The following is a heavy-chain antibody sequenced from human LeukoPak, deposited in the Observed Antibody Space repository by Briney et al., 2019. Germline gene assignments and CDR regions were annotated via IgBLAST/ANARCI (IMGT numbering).Heavy chain of an antibody. CDR1: GGSINNYY. Sequence: PSETLSLTCTVSGGSINNYYWSWIRQPPGKGLEWIGYIYYSGSTNYSPSLKSRVTISVDTSKNQFSLKLSSVTAADTAVYYCARQYCSSTSCAFDYWGQGTLVTVSS. J-gene: IGHJ4*02. CDR3: ARQYCSSTSCAFDY. D-gene: IGHD2-2*01. V-gene: IGHV4-59*08. CDR2: IYYSGST.